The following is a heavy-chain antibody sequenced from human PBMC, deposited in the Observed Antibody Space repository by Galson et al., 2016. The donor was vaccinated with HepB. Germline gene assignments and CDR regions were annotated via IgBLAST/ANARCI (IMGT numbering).Heavy chain of an antibody. CDR3: AKRHEYCPPVGCSVDS. D-gene: IGHD2/OR15-2a*01. J-gene: IGHJ4*02. CDR1: GFTFNRRG. CDR2: DSMDGRRK. V-gene: IGHV3-30*18. Sequence: SLRLSCAASGFTFNRRGMHWVRQAPGKGLEWVAADSMDGRRKFYADSVKGRFTISRANSNNMLFLQISSLGVDDTAVYYCAKRHEYCPPVGCSVDSWGQGTLVSVSS.